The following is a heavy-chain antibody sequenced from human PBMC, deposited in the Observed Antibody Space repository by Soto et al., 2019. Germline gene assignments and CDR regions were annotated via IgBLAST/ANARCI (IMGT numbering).Heavy chain of an antibody. V-gene: IGHV4-59*01. CDR3: ARLNPRRYFDY. CDR2: IYYSGST. CDR1: GDSISSYF. Sequence: SETLSLTCTVSGDSISSYFWSWIRQPAGKGLEWIGYIYYSGSTNYNPSLKSRVTISVDTSKNQFSLKLSSVTAADTAVYYCARLNPRRYFDYWGQGTLVTVSS. J-gene: IGHJ4*02.